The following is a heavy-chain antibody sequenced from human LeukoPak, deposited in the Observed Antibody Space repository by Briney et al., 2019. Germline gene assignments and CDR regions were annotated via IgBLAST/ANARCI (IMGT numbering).Heavy chain of an antibody. Sequence: GGSLRLSCGASGFTFSSYAMSWVRQAPGKGLEWVSAISGSGGSTYYADSVKGRFTISRDNSKNTLYLQMNSLRAEDTAVYYCARLGDSSGWYFDYWGQGTLVTVSS. J-gene: IGHJ4*02. V-gene: IGHV3-23*01. CDR3: ARLGDSSGWYFDY. CDR1: GFTFSSYA. D-gene: IGHD6-19*01. CDR2: ISGSGGST.